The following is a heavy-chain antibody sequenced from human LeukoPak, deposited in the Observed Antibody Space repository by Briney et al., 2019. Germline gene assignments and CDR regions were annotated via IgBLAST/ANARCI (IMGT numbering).Heavy chain of an antibody. CDR2: MHYSGIS. CDR1: GGSISSGDYY. Sequence: SETLSLTCTVSGGSISSGDYYWNWFRQHPGKGPEWIGYMHYSGISNYNPSLKSRVTISVDTSKRQFSLSLSSVTAADTAVYYCTRAPTHYHGSGSYYGYFDYWGQGTLVTVSS. D-gene: IGHD3-10*01. CDR3: TRAPTHYHGSGSYYGYFDY. J-gene: IGHJ4*02. V-gene: IGHV4-31*03.